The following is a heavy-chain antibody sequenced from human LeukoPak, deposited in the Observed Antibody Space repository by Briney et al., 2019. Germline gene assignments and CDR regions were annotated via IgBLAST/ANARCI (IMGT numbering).Heavy chain of an antibody. CDR3: ARGTDTSCFDY. V-gene: IGHV4-34*01. Sequence: PSETLSLTCAVYGGSFSGYYWSWIRQPPGKGLEWIGEIDHSGSTNYNPSLKSRVTISVDTSKNQFSLKLSSVTAADTAVYYCARGTDTSCFDYWGQGTLVTVSS. J-gene: IGHJ4*02. CDR2: IDHSGST. D-gene: IGHD2-2*02. CDR1: GGSFSGYY.